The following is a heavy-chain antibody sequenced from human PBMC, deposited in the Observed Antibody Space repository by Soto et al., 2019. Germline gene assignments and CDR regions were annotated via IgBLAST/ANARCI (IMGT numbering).Heavy chain of an antibody. J-gene: IGHJ5*02. CDR3: ARGSILILRYFAWFKTLDP. CDR1: GYTFTSYG. Sequence: ASVKVSCKASGYTFTSYGISWVRQAPGQGLEWMGWISAYNGNTNYAQKLQGRVTMTTDTSTSTAYMELRSLRSEDTAVYYCARGSILILRYFAWFKTLDPWGKGTLVTVSS. CDR2: ISAYNGNT. D-gene: IGHD3-9*01. V-gene: IGHV1-18*01.